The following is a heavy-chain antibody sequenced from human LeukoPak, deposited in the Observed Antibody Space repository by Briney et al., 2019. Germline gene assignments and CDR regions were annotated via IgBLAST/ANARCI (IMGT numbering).Heavy chain of an antibody. CDR1: GFTFSSYA. Sequence: GGSLRLSCAASGFTFSSYAMYWVRQAPGEGLEWVALAHHDGTKYYSDSVKGRFTVSRDNSKNTVYLQMNSQRAEDTAVYYCAGASHFNLVVGAEDYWGQGTLVTVSS. V-gene: IGHV3-33*07. CDR3: AGASHFNLVVGAEDY. D-gene: IGHD2-15*01. J-gene: IGHJ4*02. CDR2: AHHDGTK.